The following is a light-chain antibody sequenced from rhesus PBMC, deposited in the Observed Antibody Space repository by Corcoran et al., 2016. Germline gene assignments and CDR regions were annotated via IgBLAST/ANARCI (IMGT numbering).Light chain of an antibody. CDR3: QQHKNYPLT. Sequence: DVQMTQSPSSLSASVGDTVTITCRASQAISNFLAWYQHKPGNTPKPLIYSTSILENGVPSRFSGSGSGTEFTLTISSLQPEDFVSYYCQQHKNYPLTFGGGTKVELK. CDR1: QAISNF. CDR2: STS. J-gene: IGKJ4*01. V-gene: IGKV1S14*01.